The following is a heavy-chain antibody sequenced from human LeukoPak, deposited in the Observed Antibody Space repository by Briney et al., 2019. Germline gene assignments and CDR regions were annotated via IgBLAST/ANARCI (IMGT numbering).Heavy chain of an antibody. Sequence: SETLSLTCAVSGYSISSDNYWVWIRQPPGQGQEWTGGIYHSGSTYYNPSLKSRVTMSVDTSKNQCSLKLSSVTAADTAVYYCARAPRDSSSSNYMRRFDYWGQGTLVTVSS. J-gene: IGHJ4*02. D-gene: IGHD3-22*01. CDR2: IYHSGST. CDR1: GYSISSDNY. V-gene: IGHV4-38-2*01. CDR3: ARAPRDSSSSNYMRRFDY.